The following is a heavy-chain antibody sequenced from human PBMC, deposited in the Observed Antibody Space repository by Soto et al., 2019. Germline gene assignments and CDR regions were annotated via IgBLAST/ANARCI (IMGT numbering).Heavy chain of an antibody. CDR1: GFSFTAYI. CDR2: ISVSGDKT. D-gene: IGHD5-12*01. CDR3: AKGGWLDD. J-gene: IGHJ4*02. Sequence: EVHLLESGGDLVQPGGSLRLSCAASGFSFTAYIMSWFRQAPGQGLEWVSAISVSGDKTYYADSVKGRFTISRDDAKNTLYLQLNSLRVDDTAIYYCAKGGWLDDCGQGTLDTVSS. V-gene: IGHV3-23*01.